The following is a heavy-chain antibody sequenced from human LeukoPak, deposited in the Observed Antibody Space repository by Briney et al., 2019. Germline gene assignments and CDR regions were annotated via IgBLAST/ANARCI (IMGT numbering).Heavy chain of an antibody. Sequence: PSETLSLTCTVSGGSIRSGSYYWSWIRQAAGKGLEWIGRVYTSGSTNYNPSLESRVTISVDTSKNQFFLNLSSVTAADTAVYYCAGGVTIVRGTSKHFDYWGQGTLVTVSS. D-gene: IGHD3-10*01. CDR3: AGGVTIVRGTSKHFDY. CDR2: VYTSGST. CDR1: GGSIRSGSYY. J-gene: IGHJ4*02. V-gene: IGHV4-61*02.